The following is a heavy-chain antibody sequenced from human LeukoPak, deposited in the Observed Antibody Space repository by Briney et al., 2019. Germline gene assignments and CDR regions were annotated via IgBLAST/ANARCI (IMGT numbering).Heavy chain of an antibody. J-gene: IGHJ4*02. CDR2: IRYDGSNK. V-gene: IGHV3-30*02. CDR1: GFTFSSYG. Sequence: GGSLRLSCAASGFTFSSYGMHWVRQAPGKGLEWVAFIRYDGSNKYYADSVKGRFTISRDNSKNTLYLQMNSLRAEDTAVYYCAKDRGAYCGGDRYPGLAFDYWGQGTLVTVSS. D-gene: IGHD2-21*01. CDR3: AKDRGAYCGGDRYPGLAFDY.